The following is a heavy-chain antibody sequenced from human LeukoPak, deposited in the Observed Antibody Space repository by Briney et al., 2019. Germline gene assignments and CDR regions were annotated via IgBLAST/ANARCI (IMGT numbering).Heavy chain of an antibody. D-gene: IGHD3-10*01. CDR2: IIPIFGTA. V-gene: IGHV1-69*13. J-gene: IGHJ4*02. Sequence: SVKVSCKASGYTFTSYDINWVRQATGQGLEWMGGIIPIFGTANYAQKFQGRVTITADESTSTAYMELSSLRSEDTAVYYCARGPYGSGTYYFDYWGQGTLVTVSS. CDR1: GYTFTSYD. CDR3: ARGPYGSGTYYFDY.